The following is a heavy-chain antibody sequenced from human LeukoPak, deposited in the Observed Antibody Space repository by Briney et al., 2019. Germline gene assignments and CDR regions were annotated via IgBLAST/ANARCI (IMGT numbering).Heavy chain of an antibody. Sequence: SETLSLTCAVYGGSFSGYYWSWIRQPPGKGLEWIGEINHSGSTNYNPSLKSRVTISVDTSKNQFSLKLSSVTAEDTAVYYCARCTGYYFGSGNYYYYMDVWGKGTTVTISS. CDR2: INHSGST. CDR3: ARCTGYYFGSGNYYYYMDV. V-gene: IGHV4-34*01. J-gene: IGHJ6*03. D-gene: IGHD3-10*01. CDR1: GGSFSGYY.